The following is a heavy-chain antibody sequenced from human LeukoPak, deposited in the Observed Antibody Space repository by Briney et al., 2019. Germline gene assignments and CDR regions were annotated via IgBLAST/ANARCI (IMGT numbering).Heavy chain of an antibody. Sequence: SETLSLTCTVSGGSISSGGYYWSWIRQHPGKGLEWIGYIYYSGSTYYNPSLKSRVTISVDMSKNQFSLKLSSVTAADTAVYYCARVARYDSSGYYPYWGQGTLVTVSS. CDR3: ARVARYDSSGYYPY. J-gene: IGHJ4*02. D-gene: IGHD3-22*01. V-gene: IGHV4-31*03. CDR1: GGSISSGGYY. CDR2: IYYSGST.